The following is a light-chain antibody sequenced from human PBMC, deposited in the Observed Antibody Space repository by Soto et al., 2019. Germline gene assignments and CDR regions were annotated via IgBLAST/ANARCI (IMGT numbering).Light chain of an antibody. CDR3: QQYNDYPYT. CDR1: QSISTW. V-gene: IGKV1-5*03. CDR2: KTS. Sequence: DIQMTQSPSTLSASVGDRVTITCRASQSISTWLAWYQQKQGKAPKLLIYKTSTLESGVPSRFSGSGSGTEFTLTISSLQPDDFATYYCQQYNDYPYTFGQGTKLEIK. J-gene: IGKJ2*01.